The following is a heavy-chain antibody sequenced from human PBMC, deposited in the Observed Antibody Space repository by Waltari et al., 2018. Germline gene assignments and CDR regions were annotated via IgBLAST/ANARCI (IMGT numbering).Heavy chain of an antibody. J-gene: IGHJ4*02. Sequence: QVQLVQSGAEVKKPGASVKVSCKASGYTFTSYAMHWVRQAPGQRLEWMGWINAGNGNTKDSQEFQGRVTITRDTSASTAYMELSSLRSEDMAVYYCARTGYSSGFPYFDYWGQGTLVTVSS. V-gene: IGHV1-3*03. CDR3: ARTGYSSGFPYFDY. D-gene: IGHD6-19*01. CDR2: INAGNGNT. CDR1: GYTFTSYA.